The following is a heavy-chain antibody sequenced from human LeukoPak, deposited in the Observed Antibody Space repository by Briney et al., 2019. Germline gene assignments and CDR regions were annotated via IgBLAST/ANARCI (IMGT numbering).Heavy chain of an antibody. CDR1: GFALSSHW. CDR2: VNRDGSET. V-gene: IGHV3-7*03. J-gene: IGHJ6*02. CDR3: ARNNGMDV. Sequence: GGSLRLSCAASGFALSSHWMTWVRQVPGRGPEWVANVNRDGSETYYLDSVKGRFTISKDNAKNPLYLQMNSLRAEDTALYHCARNNGMDVWGQGTTVIVSS.